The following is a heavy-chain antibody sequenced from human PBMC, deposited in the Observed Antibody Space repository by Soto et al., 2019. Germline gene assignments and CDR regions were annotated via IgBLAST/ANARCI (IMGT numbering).Heavy chain of an antibody. V-gene: IGHV4-59*08. CDR3: ARSGIAVAGINWFDP. CDR1: GGSISSYY. CDR2: IHYSGST. D-gene: IGHD6-19*01. Sequence: SETLSLTCTVSGGSISSYYWSWIRQPPGKGLEWIGYIHYSGSTNYNPSLKSRVTISVDTSKNQFSLKLSSVTAADTAVYYCARSGIAVAGINWFDPWGQGTLVTVSS. J-gene: IGHJ5*02.